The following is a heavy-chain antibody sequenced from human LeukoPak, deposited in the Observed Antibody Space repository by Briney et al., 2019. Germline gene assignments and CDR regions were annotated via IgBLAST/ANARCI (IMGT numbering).Heavy chain of an antibody. D-gene: IGHD3-3*01. Sequence: GGSLRLSCAASGFTFSSYAMHWVRQAPGKGLEWVAVISYDGSNKYYADSVKGRFTISRNNSKNTLYLQMNSLRAEDTAVYYCARDLHYYDFWSGYSNPYYYYGMVVWGQGTTVTVSS. CDR3: ARDLHYYDFWSGYSNPYYYYGMVV. V-gene: IGHV3-30-3*01. CDR2: ISYDGSNK. J-gene: IGHJ6*02. CDR1: GFTFSSYA.